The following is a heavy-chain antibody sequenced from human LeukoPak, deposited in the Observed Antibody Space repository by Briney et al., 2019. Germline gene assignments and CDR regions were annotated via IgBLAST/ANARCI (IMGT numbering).Heavy chain of an antibody. CDR1: GFTFSSYA. Sequence: GSLRLSCAASGFTFSSYAMHWVRQAPGKGLEWVAVISYDGSNKYYADSVKGRFTISRDNSKNTLYLQMNSLRAEDTAVYYCCSGPHYYYMDVWGKGTTVTISS. CDR3: CSGPHYYYMDV. V-gene: IGHV3-30*04. J-gene: IGHJ6*03. CDR2: ISYDGSNK. D-gene: IGHD3-10*01.